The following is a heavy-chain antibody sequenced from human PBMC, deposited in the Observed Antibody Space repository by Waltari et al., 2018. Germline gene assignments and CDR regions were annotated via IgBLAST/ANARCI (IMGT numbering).Heavy chain of an antibody. D-gene: IGHD2-2*01. CDR1: GGSISSGSYY. CDR3: ARGGPAAMGAFDY. Sequence: QVQLQESGPGLVKPSQTLSLTCTVSGGSISSGSYYWSWIRQPAGKGLEWIGRIYTSGSTNYNPSLKSRVTIAVDTSKNQFSLKLSSVTAADTAVYYCARGGPAAMGAFDYWGQGTLVTVSS. V-gene: IGHV4-61*02. CDR2: IYTSGST. J-gene: IGHJ4*02.